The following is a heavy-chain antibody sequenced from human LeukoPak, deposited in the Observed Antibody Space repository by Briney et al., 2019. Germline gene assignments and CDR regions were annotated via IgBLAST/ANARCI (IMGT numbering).Heavy chain of an antibody. J-gene: IGHJ3*02. D-gene: IGHD3-10*01. V-gene: IGHV5-51*01. CDR2: IYPGDSDT. Sequence: GESLKISCKGSGYSFTSYWIGWVRQMPGKGLEWMGIIYPGDSDTRYSPSFQGQVTISADKSISTAYLQWSSLKASDTAMYYCARLTMVRGVMKDAFDIWGQGTMVTVSS. CDR1: GYSFTSYW. CDR3: ARLTMVRGVMKDAFDI.